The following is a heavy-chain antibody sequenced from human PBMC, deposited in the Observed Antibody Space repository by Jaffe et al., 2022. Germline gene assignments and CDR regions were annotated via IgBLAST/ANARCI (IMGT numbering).Heavy chain of an antibody. V-gene: IGHV1-69*01. J-gene: IGHJ1*01. D-gene: IGHD2-15*01. Sequence: QVQLVQSGAEVKKPGSSVKVSCKASGGTFSSYAISWVRQAPGQGLEWMGGIIPIFGTANYAQKFQGRVTITADESTSTAYMELSSLRSEDTAVYYCARERYTWFYGGSCYSCAYFQHWGQGTLVTVSS. CDR1: GGTFSSYA. CDR3: ARERYTWFYGGSCYSCAYFQH. CDR2: IIPIFGTA.